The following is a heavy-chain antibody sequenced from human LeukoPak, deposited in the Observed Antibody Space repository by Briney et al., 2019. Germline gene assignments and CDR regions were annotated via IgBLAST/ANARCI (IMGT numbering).Heavy chain of an antibody. CDR3: AKAQIVVVPAATYYFDY. Sequence: QAGGSLRLSCAASGFTFSSYAMSWVRQAPGKGLGWVSAFSGSGGSTYYADSVKGRFTISRDNSKNTLYLQMNSLRAEDTAVYYCAKAQIVVVPAATYYFDYWGQGTLVTVSS. J-gene: IGHJ4*02. D-gene: IGHD2-2*01. V-gene: IGHV3-23*01. CDR1: GFTFSSYA. CDR2: FSGSGGST.